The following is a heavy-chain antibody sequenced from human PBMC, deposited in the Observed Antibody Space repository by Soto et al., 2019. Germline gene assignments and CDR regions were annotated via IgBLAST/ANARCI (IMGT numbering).Heavy chain of an antibody. CDR2: MNPDSGNT. V-gene: IGHV1-8*01. Sequence: QVQLVQSGAEVKKPGASVKVSCKTSGYTFTSYDSHWVRQATGQGPEWMGWMNPDSGNTVYAQKFQGIIIMTRNTSMSTAYMELSSLRSEDTAVYYCARTRFGAVAGTWGQGTLVTVSS. CDR3: ARTRFGAVAGT. J-gene: IGHJ5*02. CDR1: GYTFTSYD. D-gene: IGHD6-19*01.